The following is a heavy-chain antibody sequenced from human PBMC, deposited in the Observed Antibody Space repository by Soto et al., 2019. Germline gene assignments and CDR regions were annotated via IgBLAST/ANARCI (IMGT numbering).Heavy chain of an antibody. Sequence: PSETLSLTCTVSGGSISSSSYYWGWIRQPPGKGLEWIGSIYYSGSTYYNPSLKSRVTISVDTSKNQFSLKLSSVTAADTAVYYCARLYDFWSGSDTYYFDYWGQGTLVTVS. D-gene: IGHD3-3*01. J-gene: IGHJ4*02. CDR2: IYYSGST. CDR1: GGSISSSSYY. V-gene: IGHV4-39*01. CDR3: ARLYDFWSGSDTYYFDY.